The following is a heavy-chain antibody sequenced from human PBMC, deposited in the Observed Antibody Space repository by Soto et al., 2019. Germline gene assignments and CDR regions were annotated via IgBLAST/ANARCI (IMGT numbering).Heavy chain of an antibody. V-gene: IGHV3-30*18. CDR2: ISYDGSNK. CDR1: GFTFSSYG. J-gene: IGHJ4*02. Sequence: LRLSCAASGFTFSSYGMHWVRQAPGKGLEWVAVISYDGSNKYYADSVKGRFTISRDNSKNTLYLQMNSLRAEDTAVYYCAKAMSTYDFWSGYSSWGQGTLVTVSS. CDR3: AKAMSTYDFWSGYSS. D-gene: IGHD3-3*01.